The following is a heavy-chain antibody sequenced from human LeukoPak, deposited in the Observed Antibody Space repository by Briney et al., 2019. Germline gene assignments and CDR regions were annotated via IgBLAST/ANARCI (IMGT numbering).Heavy chain of an antibody. V-gene: IGHV5-51*01. Sequence: GESLKISCKGSGYSITNYWIGWVRQMPGEGLEWMGIIWPADSDTRYSPSFQGQVTISADKSISTAYLQWSSLKASDAAMYYCARLDTHDSSGYSLYYFDYWGQGTLVTVSS. CDR2: IWPADSDT. J-gene: IGHJ4*02. D-gene: IGHD3-22*01. CDR1: GYSITNYW. CDR3: ARLDTHDSSGYSLYYFDY.